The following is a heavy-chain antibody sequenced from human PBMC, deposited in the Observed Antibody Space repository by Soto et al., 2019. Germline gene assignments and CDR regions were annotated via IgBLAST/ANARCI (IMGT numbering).Heavy chain of an antibody. CDR3: VRRQTACDY. V-gene: IGHV2-5*02. CDR2: IYWDGDK. CDR1: GFSLSTSGVG. J-gene: IGHJ4*02. Sequence: QITLKESGPTLVKPTQTLTLTCTFSGFSLSTSGVGVGWIRQPPGKALDWLALIYWDGDKRYSPSLKSRLTITKDTSKNQVVLTMTNMDPVDTATYYCVRRQTACDYWGQGTLVTVSS.